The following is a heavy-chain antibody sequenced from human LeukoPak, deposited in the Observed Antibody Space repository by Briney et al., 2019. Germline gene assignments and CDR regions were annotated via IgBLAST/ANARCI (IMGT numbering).Heavy chain of an antibody. CDR2: ISAYNGNT. CDR1: GYTFTSCG. Sequence: ASVKVSCKASGYTFTSCGISWVRQAPGQGLEWMGWISAYNGNTNYAQKLQGRVTMTTDTSTSTAYMELRSLRSDDTAVYYCARGSSGWLGGYYYYMDVWGKGTTVTVSS. CDR3: ARGSSGWLGGYYYYMDV. D-gene: IGHD6-19*01. V-gene: IGHV1-18*01. J-gene: IGHJ6*03.